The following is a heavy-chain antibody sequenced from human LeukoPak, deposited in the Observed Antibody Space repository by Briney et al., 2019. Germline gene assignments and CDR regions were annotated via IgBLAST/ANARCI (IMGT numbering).Heavy chain of an antibody. Sequence: SETLSLTCGVSGGTISSNSHYWGWIRQPPGKGLEWIGSVFYSESSYSNPSLRSRVTISVDTSKNQFSLKLRSVTAADTAVYYCARHRTYYYDNSGNYYFDYWGQGLLVTVSS. CDR3: ARHRTYYYDNSGNYYFDY. CDR2: VFYSESS. J-gene: IGHJ4*02. V-gene: IGHV4-39*01. CDR1: GGTISSNSHY. D-gene: IGHD3-22*01.